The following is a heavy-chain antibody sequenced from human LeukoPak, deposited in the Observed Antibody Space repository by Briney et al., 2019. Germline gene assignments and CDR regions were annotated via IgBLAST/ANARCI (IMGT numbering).Heavy chain of an antibody. CDR3: AIPSSGRVKAFDY. Sequence: PSETLSLTCAVYGGSFSGYYWSWIRQPPGKGLEWIGEINHSGSTNYNPSFKSLVTISVDTSKNQFSLKLSSVTAADTAVYYCAIPSSGRVKAFDYWGQGTLVTVSS. V-gene: IGHV4-34*01. J-gene: IGHJ4*02. D-gene: IGHD3-3*01. CDR2: INHSGST. CDR1: GGSFSGYY.